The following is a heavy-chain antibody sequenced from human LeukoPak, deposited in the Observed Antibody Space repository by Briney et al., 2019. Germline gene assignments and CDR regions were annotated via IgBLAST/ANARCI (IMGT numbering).Heavy chain of an antibody. CDR2: LYPGVST. CDR1: GGPISSYY. Sequence: PSETLSLTCNVSGGPISSYYWSWIRQTAGQGLEWIGRLYPGVSTNYNPSLKSRVTMSVDTSKNQFALKLSAVTAADTAVYYGARLKFYDSTGYSPGHYMDVWGKGTTVTVSS. CDR3: ARLKFYDSTGYSPGHYMDV. V-gene: IGHV4-4*07. D-gene: IGHD3-22*01. J-gene: IGHJ6*03.